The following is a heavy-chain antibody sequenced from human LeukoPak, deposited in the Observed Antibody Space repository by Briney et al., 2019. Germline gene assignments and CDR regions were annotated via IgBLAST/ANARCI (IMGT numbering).Heavy chain of an antibody. Sequence: GGSLRLSCAASGFTFSRYWMSWVRQAPGKGLEWVSYISSSGSTIYYADSVKGRFTISRDNAKNSLYLQMNSLRAEDTAVYYCARERLVIPFDYWGQGTLVTVSS. CDR3: ARERLVIPFDY. CDR2: ISSSGSTI. J-gene: IGHJ4*02. CDR1: GFTFSRYW. D-gene: IGHD3-9*01. V-gene: IGHV3-48*03.